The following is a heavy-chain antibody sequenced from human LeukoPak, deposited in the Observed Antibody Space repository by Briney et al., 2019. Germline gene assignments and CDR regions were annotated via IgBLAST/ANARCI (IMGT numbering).Heavy chain of an antibody. J-gene: IGHJ4*02. CDR1: GFTFSSYG. V-gene: IGHV3-30*18. Sequence: GSLRLSCAASGFTFSSYGMHWVRQAPGKGLEWVAVISYDGSNKYYADSVKGRFTISRDNSKNTLYLQMNSLRAEDTAVYYCAKDLDIVVVPAAISHDYWGQGTLVTVSS. D-gene: IGHD2-2*01. CDR2: ISYDGSNK. CDR3: AKDLDIVVVPAAISHDY.